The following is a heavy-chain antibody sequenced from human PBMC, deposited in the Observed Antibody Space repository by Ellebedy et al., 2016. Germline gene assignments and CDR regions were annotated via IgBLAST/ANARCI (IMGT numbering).Heavy chain of an antibody. J-gene: IGHJ4*02. CDR1: GGSIRSYF. Sequence: SETLSLTCTLSGGSIRSYFWSWIRQSPGKGLEWIGYIYYSGSTNYNPSLKNRVTMSVDMSRNQFSLNLRSVTAADTAVYYCARAEIQLFDYWGQGILVTVSS. V-gene: IGHV4-59*01. CDR2: IYYSGST. D-gene: IGHD5-24*01. CDR3: ARAEIQLFDY.